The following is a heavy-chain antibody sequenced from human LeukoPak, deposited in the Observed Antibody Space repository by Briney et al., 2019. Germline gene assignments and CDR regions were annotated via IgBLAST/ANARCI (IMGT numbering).Heavy chain of an antibody. J-gene: IGHJ5*02. D-gene: IGHD1-1*01. CDR3: AREKMGYNWNWFDP. CDR1: GGSISSYY. CDR2: IYTSGST. V-gene: IGHV4-4*07. Sequence: SETLSLTCTVSGGSISSYYWSWIRQPAGKGLEWIGRIYTSGSTNYNPSLKSRVTMSVDTSKNQFSLKLSSVTAADTAVYYCAREKMGYNWNWFDPWGQGTLVTVSS.